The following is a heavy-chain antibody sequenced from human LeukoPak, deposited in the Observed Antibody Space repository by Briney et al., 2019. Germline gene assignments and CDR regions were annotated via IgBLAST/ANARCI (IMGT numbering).Heavy chain of an antibody. J-gene: IGHJ4*02. CDR2: IYPDDSDT. D-gene: IGHD6-13*01. Sequence: GESLKISCKHSEYSFPNYCIGWVRQMPGKGLEWMGIIYPDDSDTRYSPSFQGQVTISADRSISTAYLQWSSLKASDTAMYYCAIGGGGQQLGDYWGQGTLVTVSS. V-gene: IGHV5-51*01. CDR1: EYSFPNYC. CDR3: AIGGGGQQLGDY.